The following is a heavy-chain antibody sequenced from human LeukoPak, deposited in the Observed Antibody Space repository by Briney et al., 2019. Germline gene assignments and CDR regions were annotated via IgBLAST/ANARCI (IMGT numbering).Heavy chain of an antibody. D-gene: IGHD3-22*01. Sequence: GGSLRLSCAASGFTFSSHNMNWVRQAPGKGLEWVSYISSSSSTIYYADSVKGRFTISRDNAKNSLYLQMNSLRAEDTAVYYCARGAYYYEDWGQGTLVTVSS. CDR2: ISSSSSTI. CDR3: ARGAYYYED. CDR1: GFTFSSHN. J-gene: IGHJ4*02. V-gene: IGHV3-48*01.